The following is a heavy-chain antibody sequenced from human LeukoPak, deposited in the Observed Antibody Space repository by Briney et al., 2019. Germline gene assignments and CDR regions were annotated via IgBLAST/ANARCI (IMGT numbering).Heavy chain of an antibody. V-gene: IGHV3-7*04. Sequence: GGSLRLSCAVSGFTFSTYWLSWVRQAPGKGLEWVANIKQDGSEKYYVDSVKGRFTISRDNAQNSLYLQMNSLRAEDTAVYYCARVRGGYCSGGNCYSAFDIWGQGTMVTVSS. CDR1: GFTFSTYW. D-gene: IGHD2-15*01. J-gene: IGHJ3*02. CDR3: ARVRGGYCSGGNCYSAFDI. CDR2: IKQDGSEK.